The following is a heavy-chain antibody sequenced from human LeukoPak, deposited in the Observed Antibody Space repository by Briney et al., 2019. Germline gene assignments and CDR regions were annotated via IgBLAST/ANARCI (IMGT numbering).Heavy chain of an antibody. D-gene: IGHD6-13*01. Sequence: SVKVSCKASGGTFSSYAISWVRQAPGQGLEWMGRVIPILGIANYAQKFQGRVTITADKSTSTAYMELSSLRSEDTAVYYCARGVSSSWLFDYWGQGTLVTVSS. V-gene: IGHV1-69*04. CDR3: ARGVSSSWLFDY. CDR1: GGTFSSYA. J-gene: IGHJ4*02. CDR2: VIPILGIA.